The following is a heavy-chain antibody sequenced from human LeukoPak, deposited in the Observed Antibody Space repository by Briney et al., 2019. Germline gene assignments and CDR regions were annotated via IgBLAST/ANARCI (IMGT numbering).Heavy chain of an antibody. Sequence: MPGGSLRLSCAASGFTFSSYSMNWVRQAPGKGLEWVSSISSSSSYIYYADSVKGRFTISRDNAKNSLYLQMNSLRAEDTAVYYCATSLTRGKLRFLEWSDDAFDIWGQGTMVTVSS. CDR1: GFTFSSYS. D-gene: IGHD3-3*01. V-gene: IGHV3-21*01. J-gene: IGHJ3*02. CDR3: ATSLTRGKLRFLEWSDDAFDI. CDR2: ISSSSSYI.